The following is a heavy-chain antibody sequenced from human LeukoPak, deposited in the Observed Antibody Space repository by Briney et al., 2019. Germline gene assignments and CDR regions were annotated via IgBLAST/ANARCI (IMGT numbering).Heavy chain of an antibody. D-gene: IGHD3-22*01. Sequence: PSETLSLTCAVYGGSFSGYYWSWIRQPPGKGLEWIGEINHSGSTNYNPSLKSRVTISVDTSKNQFSLKLSSVTAADTAVYYCARGVNENDSGGYDLDYWGQGTLVTVSS. CDR3: ARGVNENDSGGYDLDY. CDR1: GGSFSGYY. V-gene: IGHV4-34*01. J-gene: IGHJ4*02. CDR2: INHSGST.